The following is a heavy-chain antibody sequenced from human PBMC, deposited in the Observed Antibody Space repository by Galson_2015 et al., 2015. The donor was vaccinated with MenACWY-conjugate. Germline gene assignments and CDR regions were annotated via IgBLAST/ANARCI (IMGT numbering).Heavy chain of an antibody. J-gene: IGHJ5*02. D-gene: IGHD3-10*01. CDR2: IYHSGST. CDR3: ARGFMVRGVIAPSMYFDP. Sequence: SLRLSCAASGFTLGHYWMSWVRQPPGKGLEWIGEIYHSGSTNYNSSLKSRVTISVDKSKNQFSLRLNSVTAADTAIYYCARGFMVRGVIAPSMYFDPWGRGTLVTVSS. CDR1: GFTLGHYW. V-gene: IGHV4-4*02.